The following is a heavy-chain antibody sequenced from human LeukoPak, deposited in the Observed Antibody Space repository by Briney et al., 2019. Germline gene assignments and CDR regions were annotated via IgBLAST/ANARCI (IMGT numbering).Heavy chain of an antibody. CDR1: GGSISSSSYY. V-gene: IGHV4-39*07. Sequence: PSETLSLTCTVSGGSISSSSYYWGWIRQPPGKGLEWIGSIYYSGSTYYSPSLKSRVTISVDTSKNQFSLKLSSVTAADTAVYYCARMGYGYGYNWFDPWGQGTLVTVSS. CDR3: ARMGYGYGYNWFDP. D-gene: IGHD5-18*01. CDR2: IYYSGST. J-gene: IGHJ5*02.